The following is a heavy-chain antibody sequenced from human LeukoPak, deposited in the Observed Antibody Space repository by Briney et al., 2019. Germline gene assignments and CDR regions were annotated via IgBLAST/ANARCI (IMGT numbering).Heavy chain of an antibody. CDR2: IYHSGST. D-gene: IGHD1-26*01. CDR3: ARYSGSYLIDY. J-gene: IGHJ4*02. V-gene: IGHV4-38-2*01. CDR1: GYSISSGYY. Sequence: SETLSLTCAVSGYSISSGYYWGWIRQPPGKGLEWIGSIYHSGSTYYNPSLKSRVTISVDTSKNQFSLKLSSVTAADTAVYYCARYSGSYLIDYWGQGTLVTVSS.